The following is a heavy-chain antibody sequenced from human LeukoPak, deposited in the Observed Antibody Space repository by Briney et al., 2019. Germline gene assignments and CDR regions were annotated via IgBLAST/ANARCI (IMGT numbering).Heavy chain of an antibody. Sequence: SETLSLTCAVYGGSFSSYCWSWIRQPPGKGLEWIGEINHSGSTDYNPSLKSRVTISVDTSKNQFSLKLSSVTAADTAVYYCAFSSAYQQHWGQGTLVTVSS. CDR3: AFSSAYQQH. CDR1: GGSFSSYC. J-gene: IGHJ1*01. V-gene: IGHV4-34*01. CDR2: INHSGST. D-gene: IGHD3-22*01.